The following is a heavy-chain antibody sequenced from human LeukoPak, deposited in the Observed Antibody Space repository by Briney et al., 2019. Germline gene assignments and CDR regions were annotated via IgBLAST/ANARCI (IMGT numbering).Heavy chain of an antibody. J-gene: IGHJ5*02. CDR3: AREGGTVGATILFDP. CDR1: GFTFSDYY. Sequence: PGGSLRLSCAASGFTFSDYYMSWLRQVPGKGLEWISCIDSSDSAIYYADSVKGRFTISRDNAKNSLYLQMNSLRVEDTAVYYCAREGGTVGATILFDPWGQEPWSPSPQ. CDR2: IDSSDSAI. V-gene: IGHV3-11*01. D-gene: IGHD1-26*01.